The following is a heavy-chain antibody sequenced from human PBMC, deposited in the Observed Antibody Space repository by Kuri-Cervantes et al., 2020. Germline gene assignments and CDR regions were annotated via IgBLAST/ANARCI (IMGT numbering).Heavy chain of an antibody. CDR3: ARVTPYCSSTSCYLGWFGEFGIRDDGMDV. CDR1: GFTFSSYG. J-gene: IGHJ6*02. CDR2: ISYDGSNK. V-gene: IGHV3-30*03. Sequence: GESLKISCAASGFTFSSYGMHWVRQAPGKGLEWVAVISYDGSNKYYADSVKGRFTISRDNAKNSLYLQMNSLRAEDTAVYYCARVTPYCSSTSCYLGWFGEFGIRDDGMDVWGQGTTVTVSS. D-gene: IGHD2-2*01.